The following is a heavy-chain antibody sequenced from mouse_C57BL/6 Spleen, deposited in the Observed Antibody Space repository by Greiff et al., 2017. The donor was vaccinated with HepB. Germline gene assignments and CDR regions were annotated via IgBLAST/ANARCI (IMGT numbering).Heavy chain of an antibody. CDR1: GFTFSSYT. D-gene: IGHD2-4*01. Sequence: EVKVVESGGGLVKPGGSLKLSCAASGFTFSSYTMSWVRQTPEKRLEWVATISGGGGNTYYPDSVKGRFTISRDNAKNTLYMQMSSLMSEDTALYYCARVIYYECFYYFDYWGQGTTLTVSS. CDR3: ARVIYYECFYYFDY. V-gene: IGHV5-9*01. CDR2: ISGGGGNT. J-gene: IGHJ2*01.